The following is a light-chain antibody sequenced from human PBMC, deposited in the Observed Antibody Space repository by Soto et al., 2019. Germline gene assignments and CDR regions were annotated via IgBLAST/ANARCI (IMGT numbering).Light chain of an antibody. Sequence: QSVLTQPVSVSGSPGQSITISCTGTSSDVGSYDYVSWYQHHPGKAPKLLIYEVNNRPSGVSNRFSGSKSGNTASLTISGLQAEDEAAYYCSSYTSTSFGVFGGGTKLTVL. CDR1: SSDVGSYDY. V-gene: IGLV2-14*01. CDR2: EVN. CDR3: SSYTSTSFGV. J-gene: IGLJ3*02.